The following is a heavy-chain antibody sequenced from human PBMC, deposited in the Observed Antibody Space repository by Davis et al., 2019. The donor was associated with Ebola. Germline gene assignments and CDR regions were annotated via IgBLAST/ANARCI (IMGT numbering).Heavy chain of an antibody. CDR1: GYTFTSYY. CDR2: INPSGGST. Sequence: ASVKVSCKASGYTFTSYYMHWVRQAPGQGLEWMGIINPSGGSTSYAQKFQGRVTMTRNTSISTAYMELSSLRSEETAVYYCAIADPHLRYGMDVWGKGTTVTVSS. CDR3: AIADPHLRYGMDV. J-gene: IGHJ6*04. V-gene: IGHV1-46*01.